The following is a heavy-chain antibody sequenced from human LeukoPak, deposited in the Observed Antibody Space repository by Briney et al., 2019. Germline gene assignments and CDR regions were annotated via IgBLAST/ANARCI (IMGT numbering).Heavy chain of an antibody. J-gene: IGHJ4*02. CDR2: ISAYNGNT. CDR1: GYTFTSYG. V-gene: IGHV1-18*01. Sequence: ASVKVSCKASGYTFTSYGISWVRQAPGQGLEWMGWISAYNGNTNYAQKLQGRVTMTTDTSTSTVYMELSSLRSEDTAVYYCARVPLGSRRFGDHGGDWGQGTLVTVSS. D-gene: IGHD3-10*01. CDR3: ARVPLGSRRFGDHGGD.